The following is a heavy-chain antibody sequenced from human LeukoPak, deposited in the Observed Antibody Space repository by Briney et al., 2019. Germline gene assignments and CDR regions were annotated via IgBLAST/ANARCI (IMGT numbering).Heavy chain of an antibody. D-gene: IGHD4-17*01. CDR3: ARGPPVTTAKNYFDY. Sequence: SGTLSLTCVVSGDSLSTGNWWSWVRQSPGKGLEWIGEIYHFGSTNYSPSLKSRVTISVDKSKNQFSLSLRFVTAADTAVYYCARGPPVTTAKNYFDYWGQGTLVTVSS. V-gene: IGHV4-4*02. J-gene: IGHJ4*02. CDR1: GDSLSTGNW. CDR2: IYHFGST.